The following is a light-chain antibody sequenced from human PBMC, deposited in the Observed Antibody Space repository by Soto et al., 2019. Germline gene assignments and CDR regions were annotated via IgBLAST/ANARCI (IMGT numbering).Light chain of an antibody. CDR2: DAS. J-gene: IGKJ4*01. Sequence: EIVLTQSPATLSLSPWERATLSCRASQSVSSYLAWYQQKPGQAPRLLIYDASNRATGIPARFSGSGSGTDFTLTISSLEPEDFAVYYCQQRSNWSFGGGTKVDIK. CDR1: QSVSSY. V-gene: IGKV3-11*01. CDR3: QQRSNWS.